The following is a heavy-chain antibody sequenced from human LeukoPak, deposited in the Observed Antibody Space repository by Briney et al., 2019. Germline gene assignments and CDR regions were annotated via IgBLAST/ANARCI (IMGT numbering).Heavy chain of an antibody. CDR1: GFTFSSYA. V-gene: IGHV3-30*04. D-gene: IGHD3-10*02. CDR2: ISYDGSNK. CDR3: ARDPAVSGYVGYYYYMDV. J-gene: IGHJ6*03. Sequence: PGGSLRLSCAASGFTFSSYAMHWVRQAPGKGLEWVAVISYDGSNKYYADSVKGRFTISRDNSKNTLYLQMNSLRAEDTAVYYCARDPAVSGYVGYYYYMDVWGKGTTVTVSS.